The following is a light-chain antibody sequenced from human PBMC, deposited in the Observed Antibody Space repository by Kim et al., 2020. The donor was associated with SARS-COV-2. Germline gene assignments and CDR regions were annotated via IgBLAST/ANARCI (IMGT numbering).Light chain of an antibody. Sequence: SVSQGQKASIPCSGDKLGDKYASWYQRKPGQSPVLVIYQDSKRPSGIPERFSGSNSGNTATLTISGTQAMDEADYYCQAWDSSTVVFGGGTQLTVL. CDR1: KLGDKY. CDR3: QAWDSSTVV. V-gene: IGLV3-1*01. CDR2: QDS. J-gene: IGLJ2*01.